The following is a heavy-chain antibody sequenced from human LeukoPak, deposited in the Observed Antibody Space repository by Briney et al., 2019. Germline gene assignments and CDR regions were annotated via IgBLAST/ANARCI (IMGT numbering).Heavy chain of an antibody. CDR3: AKDLYGSGSFFDY. J-gene: IGHJ4*02. V-gene: IGHV3-30*18. Sequence: GGSLRLSCAASGFTFRSYGMHGVRQAPGKGLEGVAVISYDGDNKYYADSVKGRFTISRDNSKNPLYLQMNSLRAEDTAVYYCAKDLYGSGSFFDYWGQGTLVTVSS. CDR1: GFTFRSYG. CDR2: ISYDGDNK. D-gene: IGHD3-10*01.